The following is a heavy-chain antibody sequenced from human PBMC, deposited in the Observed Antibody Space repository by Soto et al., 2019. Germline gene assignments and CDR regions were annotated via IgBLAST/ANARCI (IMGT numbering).Heavy chain of an antibody. V-gene: IGHV4-4*02. CDR3: ARSAGWYAIHA. J-gene: IGHJ5*02. CDR1: GDSVSSPYY. Sequence: QVQLQESGPGLVKPSGTLSLTCAVSGDSVSSPYYWCWVRQPPGKGLEWIGEVFHTGTTSYNPSLRSRFTISMDRSSNRFSLDLRSVTAADTAVYYCARSAGWYAIHAWGPGTRVIVSS. D-gene: IGHD6-19*01. CDR2: VFHTGTT.